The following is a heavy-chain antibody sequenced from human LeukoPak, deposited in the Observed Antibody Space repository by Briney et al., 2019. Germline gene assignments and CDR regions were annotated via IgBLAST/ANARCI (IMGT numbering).Heavy chain of an antibody. CDR3: ARSIAVADLDY. V-gene: IGHV4-59*01. Sequence: SETLSLTCTVSGGSISSYYWSWIRQPPGKGLEWIGYIYYSGSTNYNPSLKSRVTISVDTSKNQFSLKLSSVTAAGTAVYYCARSIAVADLDYWGQGTLVTVSS. J-gene: IGHJ4*02. CDR2: IYYSGST. D-gene: IGHD6-19*01. CDR1: GGSISSYY.